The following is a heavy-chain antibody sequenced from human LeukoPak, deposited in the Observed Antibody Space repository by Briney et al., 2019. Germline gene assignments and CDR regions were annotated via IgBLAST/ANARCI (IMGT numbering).Heavy chain of an antibody. CDR1: GGSFSGYY. CDR2: INHGGST. J-gene: IGHJ4*02. Sequence: SETLSLTCAVYGGSFSGYYWSWIRQPPGKGLEWIGEINHGGSTNYNPSLKSRVTISVDTSKNQFSLKLSSVTAADTAVYYCASSYYDSKFDYWGQGTLVTVSS. V-gene: IGHV4-34*01. CDR3: ASSYYDSKFDY. D-gene: IGHD3-22*01.